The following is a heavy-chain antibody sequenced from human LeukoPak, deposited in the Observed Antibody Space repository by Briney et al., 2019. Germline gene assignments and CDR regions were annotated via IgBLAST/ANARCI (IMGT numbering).Heavy chain of an antibody. J-gene: IGHJ3*02. Sequence: SETLSLTCGIYGGSFSGYYWTWVRQPPGKGLEWIGEINQSGSTNYNPSLKSRVTISVDKSKNQFSLKLSSVTAADTAVYYCARGIGYYDSSGYFDAFDIWGQGTMVTVSS. CDR2: INQSGST. D-gene: IGHD3-22*01. V-gene: IGHV4-34*01. CDR1: GGSFSGYY. CDR3: ARGIGYYDSSGYFDAFDI.